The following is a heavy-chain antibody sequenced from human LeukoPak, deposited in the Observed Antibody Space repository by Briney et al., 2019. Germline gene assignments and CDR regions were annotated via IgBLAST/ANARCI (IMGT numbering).Heavy chain of an antibody. Sequence: GASVNVSCKASDYTFTSYGITWVRLAPGQGREWMGWTSAYSGNTNYAQKFQGRVTMTTDTSTSTAYMELRSLRSDDTAVYYCAREGATAGIGINSFHYWGQGTLVTVSS. CDR3: AREGATAGIGINSFHY. J-gene: IGHJ4*02. V-gene: IGHV1-18*01. CDR2: TSAYSGNT. D-gene: IGHD6-13*01. CDR1: DYTFTSYG.